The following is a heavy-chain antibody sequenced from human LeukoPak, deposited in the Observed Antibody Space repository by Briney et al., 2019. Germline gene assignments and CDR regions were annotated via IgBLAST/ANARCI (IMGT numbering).Heavy chain of an antibody. CDR3: ARESSAAAGPLYYYYYMDV. CDR1: GFTFDDYA. Sequence: GGSLRLSCAASGFTFDDYAMHWVRQAPGKGLEWVSSISSSSSYIYYADSVKGRFTISRDNAKNSLYLQMNSLRAEDTALYYCARESSAAAGPLYYYYYMDVWGKGTTVTVSS. CDR2: ISSSSSYI. D-gene: IGHD6-13*01. V-gene: IGHV3-21*04. J-gene: IGHJ6*03.